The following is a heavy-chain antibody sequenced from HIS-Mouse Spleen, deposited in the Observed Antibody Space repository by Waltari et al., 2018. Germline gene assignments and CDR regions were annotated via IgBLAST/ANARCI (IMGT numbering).Heavy chain of an antibody. Sequence: QVQLQQSGPGLVKPSQTLSLTCAISGDSVSTNRAAWNWIRQSPSRGLEWLGRTCYRSNWFHDYALSVKSRITINPYSSKSAFSVHLNSVNPGDAAVYYCARVTGDDAFDIWCQGTMVTVS. D-gene: IGHD7-27*01. CDR1: GDSVSTNRAA. V-gene: IGHV6-1*01. J-gene: IGHJ3*02. CDR3: ARVTGDDAFDI. CDR2: TCYRSNWFH.